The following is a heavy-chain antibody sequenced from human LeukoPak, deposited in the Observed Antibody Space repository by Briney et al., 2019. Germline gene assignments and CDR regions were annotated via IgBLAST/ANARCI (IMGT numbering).Heavy chain of an antibody. J-gene: IGHJ5*02. CDR3: ARSRYYDILTGYLKALNWFDP. D-gene: IGHD3-9*01. Sequence: GASVKVSCKASGYTFAVYFMHWVRQAPGQGLEWMGWISAYNGNTNYAQRLQGRVTMTIDTSTSTAYMELRSLRSDDTAVYYCARSRYYDILTGYLKALNWFDPWGQGTLVTVSS. CDR1: GYTFAVYF. V-gene: IGHV1-18*04. CDR2: ISAYNGNT.